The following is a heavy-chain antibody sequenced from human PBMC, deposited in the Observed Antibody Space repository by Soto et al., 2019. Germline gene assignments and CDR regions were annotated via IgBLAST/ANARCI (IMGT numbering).Heavy chain of an antibody. CDR1: GYTFTSYD. CDR2: MNPNSGNT. J-gene: IGHJ6*02. CDR3: ARLFRAYCGVDCYYYYGMDV. V-gene: IGHV1-8*01. D-gene: IGHD2-21*02. Sequence: QVQLVQSGAEVKKPGASVKVSCKASGYTFTSYDINWVRQATGQGLEWMGWMNPNSGNTGYAQKFQGRVTMTRNTSISTAYMELSSLRSEDTAVYYCARLFRAYCGVDCYYYYGMDVWGQGTTVTVSS.